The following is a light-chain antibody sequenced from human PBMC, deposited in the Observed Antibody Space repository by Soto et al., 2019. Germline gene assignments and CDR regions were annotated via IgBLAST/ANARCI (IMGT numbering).Light chain of an antibody. CDR1: QRVPSNY. CDR2: DAS. J-gene: IGKJ1*01. V-gene: IGKV3-20*01. Sequence: EFVLTQSPGTLSLSPGEGATLSCMASQRVPSNYLAWYQQKPGQAPSLLIYDASRRAIGIPDRFSGSGSGTDFTLTISRLEPEDFAVYYCQQYAYSRTFGQGTKV. CDR3: QQYAYSRT.